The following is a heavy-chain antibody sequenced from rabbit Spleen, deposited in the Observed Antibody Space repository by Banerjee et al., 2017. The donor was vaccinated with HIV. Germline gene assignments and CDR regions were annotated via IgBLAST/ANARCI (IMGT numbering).Heavy chain of an antibody. CDR2: IYTGNRKT. CDR3: ARDAGRGDYIDGVFNL. D-gene: IGHD8-1*01. Sequence: QSLEESGGDLVKPGASLTLTCKASGVSFSSGYYMCWVRQAPGKGLEWIACIYTGNRKTYYASWAKGRFTISKTSSTTVTLQMTSLTVADTATYFCARDAGRGDYIDGVFNLWGPGTLVTVS. V-gene: IGHV1S40*01. J-gene: IGHJ4*01. CDR1: GVSFSSGYY.